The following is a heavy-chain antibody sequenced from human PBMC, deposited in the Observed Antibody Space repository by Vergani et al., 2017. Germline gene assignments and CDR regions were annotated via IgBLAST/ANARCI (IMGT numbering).Heavy chain of an antibody. D-gene: IGHD3-22*01. CDR3: ARREVGSGSSSSGYYDSSGYYYFDY. J-gene: IGHJ4*02. CDR2: IYPGDSDT. V-gene: IGHV5-51*03. Sequence: EVQLVQSGAEVKKPGESLKISCKGSGYSFTSYWIGWVRQMPGKGLEWMGIIYPGDSDTRYSPSFQGQVTLSAAKSISTAYLQWSSLKASDTAMYYCARREVGSGSSSSGYYDSSGYYYFDYWGQGTLVTVSS. CDR1: GYSFTSYW.